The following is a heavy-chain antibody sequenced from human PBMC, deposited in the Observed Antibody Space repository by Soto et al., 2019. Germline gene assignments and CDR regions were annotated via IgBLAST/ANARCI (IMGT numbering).Heavy chain of an antibody. CDR3: ARDDEGGSYCDLGY. D-gene: IGHD3-10*01. CDR1: GFTFSNYI. Sequence: GGSLRLSCAASGFTFSNYIMHWVRQAPGKGLEWVAIILHDGNNKYYADSVKGRFTISRDNSKNTLYLQMNSLRTEDTAIYYCARDDEGGSYCDLGYWGQGTLVTVS. V-gene: IGHV3-30-3*01. J-gene: IGHJ4*02. CDR2: ILHDGNNK.